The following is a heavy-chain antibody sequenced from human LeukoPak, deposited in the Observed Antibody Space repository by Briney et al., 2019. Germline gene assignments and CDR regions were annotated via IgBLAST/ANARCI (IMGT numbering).Heavy chain of an antibody. Sequence: GGSLRFSCAASGFTFSSYAMSWVRQAPGKGLEWVSAISGSGGSTYYADSVKGRFTISRDNSKNTLYLQMNSLRAEDTAVYYCAKSGWALWFGGHIDYWGQGTLVTVSS. CDR1: GFTFSSYA. CDR2: ISGSGGST. CDR3: AKSGWALWFGGHIDY. D-gene: IGHD3-10*01. J-gene: IGHJ4*02. V-gene: IGHV3-23*01.